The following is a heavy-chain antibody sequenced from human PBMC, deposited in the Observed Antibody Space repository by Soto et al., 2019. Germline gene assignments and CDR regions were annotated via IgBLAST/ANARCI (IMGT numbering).Heavy chain of an antibody. CDR2: ISGSGGRT. CDR1: GFTFSSYA. D-gene: IGHD1-1*01. V-gene: IGHV3-23*01. J-gene: IGHJ4*02. CDR3: AKGGYFGTFDY. Sequence: GGSLRLSCAASGFTFSSYAMSWVRQVPGKGLEWVSTISGSGGRTYNADSVKGRFTISRDSSKKTLYLQMNSLRAEDTAVYYCAKGGYFGTFDYWGQGTLVTVSS.